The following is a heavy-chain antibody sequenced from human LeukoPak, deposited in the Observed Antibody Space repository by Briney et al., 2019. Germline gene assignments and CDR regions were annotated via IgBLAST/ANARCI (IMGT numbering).Heavy chain of an antibody. CDR1: GFTVSSNY. CDR2: IYSGGST. V-gene: IGHV3-53*01. Sequence: PGGSLRLSCAASGFTVSSNYMSWVRQAPGKGLEWVSVIYSGGSTYYADSVKGRFTISRDNSKNTLYLQMNSLRAEDTAVYYCARANTLDIVVVPAALDPWGQGTLVTVSS. J-gene: IGHJ5*02. CDR3: ARANTLDIVVVPAALDP. D-gene: IGHD2-2*03.